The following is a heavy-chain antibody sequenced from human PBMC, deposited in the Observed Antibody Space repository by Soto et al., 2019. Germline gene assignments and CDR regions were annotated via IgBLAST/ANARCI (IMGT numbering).Heavy chain of an antibody. J-gene: IGHJ1*01. Sequence: EVRLLESGGGLVQPGGSMRLSCAASGFPFSTFALSWVRQAPGKGLEWVSAINGNGDDTDYVGAVKGRFTISRDNSKNALWLQRNSLRAEDTAGYYCAGPGDSSQEFWGQGTLVTVSS. D-gene: IGHD5-18*01. CDR1: GFPFSTFA. V-gene: IGHV3-23*01. CDR3: AGPGDSSQEF. CDR2: INGNGDDT.